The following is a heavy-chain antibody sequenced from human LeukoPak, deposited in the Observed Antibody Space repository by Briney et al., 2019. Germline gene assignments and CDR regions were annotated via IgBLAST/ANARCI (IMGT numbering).Heavy chain of an antibody. J-gene: IGHJ4*02. CDR2: ISYDGSNK. V-gene: IGHV3-30*18. CDR3: AKDAIPDSSGYYFDY. D-gene: IGHD3-22*01. Sequence: GGSLRLSCAASGFTFSNAWMSWVRQAPGKGLEWVAVISYDGSNKYYADSVMGRFTISRDNSKNTLYLQMNSLRAEDTAVYYCAKDAIPDSSGYYFDYWGQGTLVTVSS. CDR1: GFTFSNAW.